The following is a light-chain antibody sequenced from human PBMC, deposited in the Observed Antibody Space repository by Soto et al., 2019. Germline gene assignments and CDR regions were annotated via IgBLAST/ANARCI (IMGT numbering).Light chain of an antibody. CDR1: QSVSSN. CDR2: GAS. J-gene: IGKJ2*01. CDR3: QQYNNWPPYT. V-gene: IGKV3-15*01. Sequence: EIVMTQSPATLSVSPGERATLSCSASQSVSSNLAWYQQTPGQAPSLLIYGASTRATGIPARFSGSGSGTEFTLTISSLQSEDVAVYYCQQYNNWPPYTFGQGTKLEIK.